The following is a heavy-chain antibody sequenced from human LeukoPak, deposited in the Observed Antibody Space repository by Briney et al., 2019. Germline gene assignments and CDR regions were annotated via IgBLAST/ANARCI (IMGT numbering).Heavy chain of an antibody. CDR3: ARDPISPQLEETA. J-gene: IGHJ6*04. CDR2: ISGGGTTI. D-gene: IGHD1-1*01. V-gene: IGHV3-11*01. Sequence: PVGSLRLSCAASGSTFSDYYMNWVRQAPGKGLECVSSISGGGTTIFYADSVKGRFTVSRDNAKNSLYLQMNSLRDEDTAVYYCARDPISPQLEETAWGKGTTVIVSS. CDR1: GSTFSDYY.